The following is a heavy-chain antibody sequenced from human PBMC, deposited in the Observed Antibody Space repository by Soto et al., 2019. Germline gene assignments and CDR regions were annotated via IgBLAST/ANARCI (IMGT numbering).Heavy chain of an antibody. D-gene: IGHD6-13*01. CDR1: GFTFSSYG. V-gene: IGHV3-30*18. CDR2: ISYDGSNK. J-gene: IGHJ4*02. CDR3: AKDRGAAAGPFDY. Sequence: QVQLVESGGGVVQPGRSLRLSCAASGFTFSSYGMHWVRQAPGKGLEWVAVISYDGSNKYYADSVKGRFTISRDNSKNPLYLQMNSLGAEDTAVYYCAKDRGAAAGPFDYWGQGTLVTVSS.